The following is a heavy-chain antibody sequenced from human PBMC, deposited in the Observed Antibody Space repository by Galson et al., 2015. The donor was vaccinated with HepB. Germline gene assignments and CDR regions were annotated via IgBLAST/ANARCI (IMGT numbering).Heavy chain of an antibody. Sequence: SVKVSCKASGYTFTSYGISWVRQAPGQGLEWMGWISAYNGNTNYAQKPQGRVTMTTDTSTSTAYMELRSLRSDDTAVYYCARVSVGIAVAGLDYWGQGTLVTVSS. CDR3: ARVSVGIAVAGLDY. J-gene: IGHJ4*02. D-gene: IGHD6-19*01. CDR2: ISAYNGNT. V-gene: IGHV1-18*01. CDR1: GYTFTSYG.